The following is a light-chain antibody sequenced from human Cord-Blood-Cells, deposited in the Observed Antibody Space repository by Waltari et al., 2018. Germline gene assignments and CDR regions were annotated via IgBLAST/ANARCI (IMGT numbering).Light chain of an antibody. CDR2: EVS. CDR1: SSDVGGYNY. Sequence: QSALTQPPSASGSPGQSVTISCTGTSSDVGGYNYVSWYQQHPGKAPKLMIYEVSKRPSGGPERFSGSKSGNAASLTVSALQAEDEADYYCSSYAGSNNLVFGGGTKLTVL. CDR3: SSYAGSNNLV. V-gene: IGLV2-8*01. J-gene: IGLJ2*01.